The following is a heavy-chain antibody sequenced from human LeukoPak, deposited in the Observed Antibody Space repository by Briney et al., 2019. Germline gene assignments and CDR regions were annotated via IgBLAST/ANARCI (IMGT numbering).Heavy chain of an antibody. D-gene: IGHD2-21*02. Sequence: LAGGSPRLSCAASGFTFRNYAMNWVRQAPGKGLEWVSGISGSGSRTYYADSVKGRFTISRDNSNNTLSLQMTSLRVEDTAIYFCAKDSDIPGSFDYWGQGTPVTVSS. CDR2: ISGSGSRT. V-gene: IGHV3-23*01. CDR1: GFTFRNYA. CDR3: AKDSDIPGSFDY. J-gene: IGHJ4*02.